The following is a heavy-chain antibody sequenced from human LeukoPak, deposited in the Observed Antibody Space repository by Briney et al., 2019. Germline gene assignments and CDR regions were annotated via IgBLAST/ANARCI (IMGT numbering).Heavy chain of an antibody. J-gene: IGHJ4*02. D-gene: IGHD6-13*01. Sequence: SVKVSCKASGGTFSSYAITWVRQAPGQGLEWMGRIIPIFGTANYAQKLQGRVMITTDESTSTAYMELSTLRSDDTAVYYCARERPPGDSSNWFLEGYFDIWGQGTLVTVSS. CDR3: ARERPPGDSSNWFLEGYFDI. V-gene: IGHV1-69*05. CDR2: IIPIFGTA. CDR1: GGTFSSYA.